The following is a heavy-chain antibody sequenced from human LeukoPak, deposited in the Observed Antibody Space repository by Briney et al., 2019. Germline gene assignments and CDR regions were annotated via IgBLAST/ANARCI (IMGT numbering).Heavy chain of an antibody. CDR3: ARVGGYYYFDY. D-gene: IGHD3-22*01. J-gene: IGHJ4*02. Sequence: GGSLRLSCAASGFTFSSYSMNWVRQAPGKGLEWVSSISSSSSYIYYADSVEGRFTISRDNAKNSLYLQMNSLRAEDTAVYYCARVGGYYYFDYWGQGTLVTVSS. CDR1: GFTFSSYS. V-gene: IGHV3-21*01. CDR2: ISSSSSYI.